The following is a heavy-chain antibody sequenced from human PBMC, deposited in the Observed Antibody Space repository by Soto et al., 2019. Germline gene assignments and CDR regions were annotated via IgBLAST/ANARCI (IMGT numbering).Heavy chain of an antibody. CDR3: AKAKEGYYGSGSYYKNNWFDP. J-gene: IGHJ5*02. V-gene: IGHV3-23*01. Sequence: GGSLRLSCAASGFTFSSYAMSWVRQAPGKGLEWVSAISGSGGSTYYADSVKGRFTISRDNSKNTLYLQMNSLRAEDTAVYYCAKAKEGYYGSGSYYKNNWFDPWGQGTLVTVSS. CDR2: ISGSGGST. D-gene: IGHD3-10*01. CDR1: GFTFSSYA.